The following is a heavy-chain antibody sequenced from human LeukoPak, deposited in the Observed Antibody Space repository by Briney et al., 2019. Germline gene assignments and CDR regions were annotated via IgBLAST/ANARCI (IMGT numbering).Heavy chain of an antibody. CDR3: ASLEGVWTYAGDKWLVPYY. CDR2: IYYSGST. D-gene: IGHD6-19*01. V-gene: IGHV4-59*01. CDR1: GGSISSYY. J-gene: IGHJ4*02. Sequence: PSETLSLTCTVSGGSISSYYWSWIRQPPGKGLEWIGYIYYSGSTNYNPSLKSRVTISVDTSKNQFSLKLSSVTAADTAVYYCASLEGVWTYAGDKWLVPYYWGQGTLVTVSS.